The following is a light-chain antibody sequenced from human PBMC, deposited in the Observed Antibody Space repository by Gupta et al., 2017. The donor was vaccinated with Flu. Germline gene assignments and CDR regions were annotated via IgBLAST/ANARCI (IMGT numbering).Light chain of an antibody. CDR1: QSIRNY. J-gene: IGKJ1*01. Sequence: DIHMTQSPSSLSASVGDRVTITCRASQSIRNYLNWYQQRPGKAPKLLIYGISTLHSGVPSRFSGSGYGTDFTLTITRLQPEDFATYYCQQTDSAPRTFGQGTKVEIK. V-gene: IGKV1-39*01. CDR2: GIS. CDR3: QQTDSAPRT.